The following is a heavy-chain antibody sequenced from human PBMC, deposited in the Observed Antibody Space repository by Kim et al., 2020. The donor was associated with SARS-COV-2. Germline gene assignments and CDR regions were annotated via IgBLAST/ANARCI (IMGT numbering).Heavy chain of an antibody. J-gene: IGHJ6*02. CDR3: AKDQSGNYYYYSGMDV. CDR2: ISGGGDTI. V-gene: IGHV3-23*01. Sequence: GGSLRLSCVASGFRFSSHAMTWVRQAPGKGLERVSIISGGGDTIYYADSVKCRFTVTRDNSKNTLYLQMNSLRAEDTSLYFCAKDQSGNYYYYSGMDVWGPGTTGTVSS. CDR1: GFRFSSHA. D-gene: IGHD1-26*01.